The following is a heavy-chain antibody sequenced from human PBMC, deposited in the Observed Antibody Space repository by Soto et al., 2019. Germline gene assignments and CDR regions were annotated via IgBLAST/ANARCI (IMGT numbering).Heavy chain of an antibody. CDR3: AREVEQQLVLGWFDP. CDR1: GFTFSSYS. J-gene: IGHJ5*02. Sequence: EVQLVESGGGLVKPGGSLRLSCAASGFTFSSYSMNWVRQAPGKGMEWVSSISSSSSYIYYADSVKGRFTISRDNAKNSLYLQMNSLRAEDTAVYYCAREVEQQLVLGWFDPWGQRTLVTVSS. D-gene: IGHD6-13*01. CDR2: ISSSSSYI. V-gene: IGHV3-21*01.